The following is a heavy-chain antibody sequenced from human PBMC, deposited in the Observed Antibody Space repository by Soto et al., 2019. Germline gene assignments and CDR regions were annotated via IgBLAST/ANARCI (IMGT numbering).Heavy chain of an antibody. CDR3: ARREIQGPIDY. CDR2: IYYSGTT. CDR1: GYSISSSNW. Sequence: QVQVQESGPGLVKPSDTLSLTCAVSGYSISSSNWWGWIRQPPGKGLEWIGYIYYSGTTYYNPSLKNRVTMSVDTSKNQFSLKLTSVTAVDTAVYYCARREIQGPIDYWGQGTLVTVSS. V-gene: IGHV4-28*01. D-gene: IGHD1-26*01. J-gene: IGHJ4*02.